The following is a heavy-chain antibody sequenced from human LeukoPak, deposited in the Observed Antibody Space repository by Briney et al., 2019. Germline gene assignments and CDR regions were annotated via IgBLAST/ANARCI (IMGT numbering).Heavy chain of an antibody. CDR3: ARGESPDSSGYFVGGYDY. Sequence: SETLSLTCTVSSGSLGSYYWNWLRQPAGKGLEWIGHIYTSGSTNYNPSLKSRVTMSVDTSKNQFSLKLSSVTAADTAVYYCARGESPDSSGYFVGGYDYWGQGTLVTVSS. J-gene: IGHJ4*02. D-gene: IGHD3-22*01. CDR2: IYTSGST. V-gene: IGHV4-4*07. CDR1: SGSLGSYY.